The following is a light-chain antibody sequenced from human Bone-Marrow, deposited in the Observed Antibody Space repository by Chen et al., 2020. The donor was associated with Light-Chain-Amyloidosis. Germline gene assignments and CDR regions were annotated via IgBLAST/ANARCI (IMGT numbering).Light chain of an antibody. CDR3: QSADSSGTYEVI. CDR1: DLPTKY. Sequence: SYELPQPPSVSVSPGHTARIPSSGDDLPTKYAYWYQQKPGQAPVLVIHRDTERPSGISERFSGSSSGTTATLTISGVQAEDEADYHCQSADSSGTYEVIFGGGTKLTVL. CDR2: RDT. J-gene: IGLJ2*01. V-gene: IGLV3-25*03.